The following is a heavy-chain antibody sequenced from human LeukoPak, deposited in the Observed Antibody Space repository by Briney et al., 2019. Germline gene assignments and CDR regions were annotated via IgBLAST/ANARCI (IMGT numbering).Heavy chain of an antibody. Sequence: AVKVSCKASRYTFTGYYLHWVRQAPGQGLEWMGWMNPNSGGTNYAQKFQGWVTMTRDTSISTAYMELSRLRSDDTAVYYCARDRRYCSGGSCYSDAFVIRGQGTMVTVSS. J-gene: IGHJ3*02. D-gene: IGHD2-15*01. V-gene: IGHV1-2*04. CDR3: ARDRRYCSGGSCYSDAFVI. CDR2: MNPNSGGT. CDR1: RYTFTGYY.